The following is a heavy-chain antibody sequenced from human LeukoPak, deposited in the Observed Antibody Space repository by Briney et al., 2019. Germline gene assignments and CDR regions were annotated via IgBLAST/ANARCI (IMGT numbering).Heavy chain of an antibody. Sequence: GGSLRLSCAASDFSFTTYTMSWVRQAPGKGLEWVSNINQYGSEKYYVDSVKGRFTISRDNAKNSLYLQINSLRAEDTAVYYCARDSKSVPSSTSCSFFDYWGQGTLVTVSS. V-gene: IGHV3-7*01. CDR2: INQYGSEK. D-gene: IGHD2-2*01. CDR3: ARDSKSVPSSTSCSFFDY. J-gene: IGHJ4*02. CDR1: DFSFTTYT.